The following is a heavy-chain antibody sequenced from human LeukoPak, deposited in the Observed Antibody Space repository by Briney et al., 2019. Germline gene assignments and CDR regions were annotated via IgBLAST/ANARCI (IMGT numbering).Heavy chain of an antibody. CDR1: GYTFTSYY. V-gene: IGHV1-46*01. CDR2: INPRGGSR. Sequence: ASVKVSCKASGYTFTSYYMHWLGQAPCQGLEGMGIINPRGGSRSYAQQFQGRVTMTRDQSTSTVYMELSSLRSEDTAVYYCARGGRGYSYGPGDHWGQGTLVTVSS. J-gene: IGHJ4*02. CDR3: ARGGRGYSYGPGDH. D-gene: IGHD5-18*01.